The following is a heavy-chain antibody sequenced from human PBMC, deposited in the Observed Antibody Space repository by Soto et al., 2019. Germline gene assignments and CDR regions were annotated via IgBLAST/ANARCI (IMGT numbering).Heavy chain of an antibody. CDR1: GGTFSSYA. CDR2: IIPIFGTA. D-gene: IGHD2-2*01. Sequence: GASVKVSCKASGGTFSSYAISWVRQAPGQGLEWMGGIIPIFGTANYAQKFQGRVTITADESTSTAYMELSSLRSEDTAVYYCARGRKYCSSTSCPFDYWGQGTLVTVSS. CDR3: ARGRKYCSSTSCPFDY. J-gene: IGHJ4*02. V-gene: IGHV1-69*13.